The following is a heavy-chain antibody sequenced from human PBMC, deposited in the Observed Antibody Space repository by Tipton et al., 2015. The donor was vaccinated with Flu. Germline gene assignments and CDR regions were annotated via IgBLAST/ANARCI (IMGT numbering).Heavy chain of an antibody. CDR3: ARDRGAAASRYFDL. CDR2: ISAYNGNT. J-gene: IGHJ2*01. D-gene: IGHD6-13*01. CDR1: GYTFTSYG. V-gene: IGHV1-18*01. Sequence: QSGPEVKKPGASVKVSCKASGYTFTSYGISWVRQAPGQGLEWMGWISAYNGNTNYAQKIQGRVTMTTDTSASTAYMELRSLRSDDTAVYYCARDRGAAASRYFDLWGRGTLVTVSS.